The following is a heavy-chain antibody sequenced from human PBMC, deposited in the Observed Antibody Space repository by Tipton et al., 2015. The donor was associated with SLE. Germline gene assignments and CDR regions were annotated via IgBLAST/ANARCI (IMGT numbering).Heavy chain of an antibody. CDR1: GFTFSSYW. CDR2: IYSGGST. J-gene: IGHJ4*02. Sequence: GSLRLSCAASGFTFSSYWMSWVRQAPGKGLEWVSVIYSGGSTYYADSVKGRFTISRHNSKNTLYLQMNSLRAEDTAVYYCARASRSIGDSSGWYAFDYWGQGTLVTVSS. V-gene: IGHV3-53*04. CDR3: ARASRSIGDSSGWYAFDY. D-gene: IGHD6-19*01.